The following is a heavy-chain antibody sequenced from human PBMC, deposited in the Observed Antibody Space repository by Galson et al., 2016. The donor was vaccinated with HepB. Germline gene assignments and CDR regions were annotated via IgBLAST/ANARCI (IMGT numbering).Heavy chain of an antibody. J-gene: IGHJ6*04. CDR1: GYTFARYG. Sequence: SVKVSCKASGYTFARYGISWVRQAPGQGLQWMGWISGYDGKTKYAQKVQGRVTMTTDTSTNTAYMELKSLRSDDTAVYYCARDWWDIVPTDQSIIPYGMDLWGKGTTVTVSS. CDR3: ARDWWDIVPTDQSIIPYGMDL. V-gene: IGHV1-18*01. D-gene: IGHD5-12*01. CDR2: ISGYDGKT.